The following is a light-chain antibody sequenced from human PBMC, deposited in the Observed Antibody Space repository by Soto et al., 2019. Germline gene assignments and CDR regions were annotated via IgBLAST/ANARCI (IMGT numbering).Light chain of an antibody. CDR1: ISNIGNNY. CDR2: DSN. Sequence: QSVLTQPPSVSAAPGQKVTISCSGGISNIGNNYVSWYQQLPGTAPKLLIYDSNKRPSGIPDRFSGSKSGTSATLGITGLQAGEGADYYCGTGDSPLSAGVFGIGTNLTVL. CDR3: GTGDSPLSAGV. V-gene: IGLV1-51*01. J-gene: IGLJ1*01.